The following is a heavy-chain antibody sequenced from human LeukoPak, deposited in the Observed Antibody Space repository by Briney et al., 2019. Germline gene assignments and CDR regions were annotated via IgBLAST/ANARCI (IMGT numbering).Heavy chain of an antibody. CDR1: GFTFSSYA. Sequence: GGSLRLSCAASGFTFSSYAMSWVRQAPRKGLEWVSGISGSGGGTYNADSVKGRFTISRDNSKNTLYLQMNSLRAEDTAVYYCAKNGANYWYFDLWGRGTLVTVSS. CDR2: ISGSGGGT. D-gene: IGHD2-8*01. V-gene: IGHV3-23*01. CDR3: AKNGANYWYFDL. J-gene: IGHJ2*01.